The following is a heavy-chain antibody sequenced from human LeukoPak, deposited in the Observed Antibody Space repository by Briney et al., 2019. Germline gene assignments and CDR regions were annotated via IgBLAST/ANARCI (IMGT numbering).Heavy chain of an antibody. D-gene: IGHD3-10*01. CDR3: TSSFGQLSFFDY. J-gene: IGHJ4*02. CDR1: GFTFSSDS. V-gene: IGHV3-49*04. CDR2: IRGKAYGATT. Sequence: GGSLRLSWAASGFTFSSDSMNWVRQAPGQGLEWVGFIRGKAYGATTEYAASVKGRFTISSDDSKSIAYLQMNSLKTEDTAVYYCTSSFGQLSFFDYWGQGTLVTVSS.